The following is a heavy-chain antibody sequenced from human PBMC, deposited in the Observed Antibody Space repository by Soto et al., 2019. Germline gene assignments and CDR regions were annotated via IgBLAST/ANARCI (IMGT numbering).Heavy chain of an antibody. Sequence: GGSLRLSCAASGFTFSSYGMHWVRQAPGKGLEWVAVIWYDGSNKYYADSVKGRFTISRDNSKNTLYLQMNSLRAEDTAVYYCARDKLLVRGVITALDYWGQGTLVTVSS. V-gene: IGHV3-33*01. CDR3: ARDKLLVRGVITALDY. J-gene: IGHJ4*02. CDR1: GFTFSSYG. CDR2: IWYDGSNK. D-gene: IGHD3-10*01.